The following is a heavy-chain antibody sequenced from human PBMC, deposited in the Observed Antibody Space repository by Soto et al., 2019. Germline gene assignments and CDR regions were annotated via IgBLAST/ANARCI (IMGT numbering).Heavy chain of an antibody. D-gene: IGHD6-19*01. CDR3: AREQQWNNAFDI. V-gene: IGHV1-69*13. J-gene: IGHJ3*02. Sequence: SVKVSCKASGGTFSSYAISWVRQAPGQGLEWMGGIIPICGTANYAQKFQGRVTITADESTSTAYMELSSLRSEDTAVYYCAREQQWNNAFDIWGQGTMVTVSS. CDR1: GGTFSSYA. CDR2: IIPICGTA.